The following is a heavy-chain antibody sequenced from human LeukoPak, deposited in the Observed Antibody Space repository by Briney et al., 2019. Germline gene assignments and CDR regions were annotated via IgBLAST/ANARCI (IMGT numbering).Heavy chain of an antibody. Sequence: ASVKVSCKASGYTFTSYYMHWVRQAPGQGLEWMGIINPSGGSTSYAQKFQGRVTMTRDTSTDTAYMELSSLRSEDTAVYYCATGGYCSSTSCYNFDYWGQGTLVTVSS. CDR1: GYTFTSYY. CDR3: ATGGYCSSTSCYNFDY. CDR2: INPSGGST. V-gene: IGHV1-46*01. J-gene: IGHJ4*02. D-gene: IGHD2-2*02.